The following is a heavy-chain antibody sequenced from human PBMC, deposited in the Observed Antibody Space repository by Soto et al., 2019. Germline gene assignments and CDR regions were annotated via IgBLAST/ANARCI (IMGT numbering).Heavy chain of an antibody. D-gene: IGHD3-22*01. CDR2: ISYDGSNK. J-gene: IGHJ6*02. CDR3: ARDPHYYDSSGLSDYYSMDV. CDR1: GFTFSSYA. Sequence: QVQLVESGGGVVQPGRSLRLSCAASGFTFSSYAMHWVRQAPGKGLEWVAVISYDGSNKYYADSVKGRFTISRDNSKNTLYLQMNSLIAEDTAVYCCARDPHYYDSSGLSDYYSMDVWGQGTTVTVSS. V-gene: IGHV3-30-3*01.